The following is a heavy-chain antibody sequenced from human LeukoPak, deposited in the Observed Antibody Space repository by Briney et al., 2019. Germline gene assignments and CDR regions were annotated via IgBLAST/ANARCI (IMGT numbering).Heavy chain of an antibody. D-gene: IGHD5-24*01. J-gene: IGHJ6*03. V-gene: IGHV5-51*01. Sequence: HGESLKISCKGSGYSFTSYWIGWVRQMPGKGLEWMGIIYPGGSDTRYSPSFQGQVTISADKSISTAYLQWSSLKASDTAMYYCARSSVEMATIGHHYYYYYMDVWGKGTTVTVSS. CDR2: IYPGGSDT. CDR3: ARSSVEMATIGHHYYYYYMDV. CDR1: GYSFTSYW.